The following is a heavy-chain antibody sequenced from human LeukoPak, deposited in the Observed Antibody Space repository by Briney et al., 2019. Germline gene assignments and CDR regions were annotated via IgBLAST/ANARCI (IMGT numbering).Heavy chain of an antibody. CDR3: ARAGQLRYMDV. J-gene: IGHJ6*03. CDR1: GFDFSDYY. Sequence: GGSLRLSCAASGFDFSDYYMSWICQAPGKGLEWISNIKTTGLTTYYADSVKGRFTISRDNAKNSLFLQMNSLRADDTAIYYCARAGQLRYMDVWGKGTAVTVSS. CDR2: IKTTGLTT. V-gene: IGHV3-11*04.